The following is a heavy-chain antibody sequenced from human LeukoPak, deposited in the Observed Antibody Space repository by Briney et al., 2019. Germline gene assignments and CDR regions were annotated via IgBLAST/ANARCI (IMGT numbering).Heavy chain of an antibody. V-gene: IGHV3-53*01. J-gene: IGHJ4*02. D-gene: IGHD3-10*01. CDR1: GFTVSSNY. CDR2: IYSGGST. Sequence: GGSLRLSCAASGFTVSSNYMSWVRQAPGKGLEWVSVIYSGGSTYYADSVKGRFTISRDNSKNTLYLQMNSLRAEDTAVYYCASDGYYYGSGSYARSDYWGQGTLVTVSS. CDR3: ASDGYYYGSGSYARSDY.